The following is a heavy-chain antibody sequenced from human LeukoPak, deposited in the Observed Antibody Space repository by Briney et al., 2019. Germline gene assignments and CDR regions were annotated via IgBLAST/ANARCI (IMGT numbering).Heavy chain of an antibody. CDR1: GFTFSSYG. V-gene: IGHV3-30*02. CDR3: AKFGVNTDSGSYDY. CDR2: IRYDGSNK. Sequence: PGGSLRLSCAASGFTFSSYGMHWVRQAPGKGLEWVAFIRYDGSNKYYADSVKGRFTISGDNSKNTLYPQMNSLRAEDTAVYYCAKFGVNTDSGSYDYWGQGTLVTVSS. J-gene: IGHJ4*02. D-gene: IGHD1-26*01.